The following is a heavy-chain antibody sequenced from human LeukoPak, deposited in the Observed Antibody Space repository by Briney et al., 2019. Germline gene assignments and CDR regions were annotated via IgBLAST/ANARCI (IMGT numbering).Heavy chain of an antibody. CDR2: ISAYNGNT. CDR3: ARGPPLLLWFGELLSSSPYFDY. CDR1: GYTFTSYG. J-gene: IGHJ4*02. V-gene: IGHV1-18*01. Sequence: SVKVSCKASGYTFTSYGISWVRQAPGQGLEWMGWISAYNGNTNYAQKLQGRVTMTTDTSTSTAYMELRSLRSDDTAVYYCARGPPLLLWFGELLSSSPYFDYWGQGTLVTVSS. D-gene: IGHD3-10*01.